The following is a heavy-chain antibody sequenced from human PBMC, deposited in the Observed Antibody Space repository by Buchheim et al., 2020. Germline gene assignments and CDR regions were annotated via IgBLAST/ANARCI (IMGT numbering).Heavy chain of an antibody. CDR1: GFTFSNFF. CDR2: ISGSGDST. D-gene: IGHD1-26*01. J-gene: IGHJ4*02. Sequence: EVQLVESGGGLVQPGGSLRLSCVASGFTFSNFFMNWVRQAPGKGLEWVSGISGSGDSTYYADSVKGRFTISSDNSKNTLYLQMNSLRAEDTAIYYCAKDHLSRSPYYFGYWGQGTL. V-gene: IGHV3-23*04. CDR3: AKDHLSRSPYYFGY.